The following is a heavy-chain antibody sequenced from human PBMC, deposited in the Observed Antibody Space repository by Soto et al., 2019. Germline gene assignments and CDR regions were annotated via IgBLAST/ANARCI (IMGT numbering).Heavy chain of an antibody. CDR2: ISGSGAST. CDR3: AKAMDVAAAGTDY. Sequence: GGSLRLSCAASGFTFSSNIYAMSWVRQAPGKGLEWVSAISGSGASTYYADSVKGRFTISRDNSKNTLYLQMNSLRAEDTAVYYCAKAMDVAAAGTDYWGQGTLVTVSS. CDR1: GFTFSSNIYA. J-gene: IGHJ4*02. D-gene: IGHD6-13*01. V-gene: IGHV3-23*01.